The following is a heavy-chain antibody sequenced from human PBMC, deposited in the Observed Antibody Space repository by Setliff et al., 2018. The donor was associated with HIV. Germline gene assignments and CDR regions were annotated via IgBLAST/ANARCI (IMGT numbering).Heavy chain of an antibody. Sequence: SETLSLTCDFSGSSITTTYFWAWIRLPPGKGLEWVGSHYHDGTSFYNPSLKSRVTVSLDTSKNQFSLKLQSVTAADTAVYYCARRAGNWGPNWFDPWGQGTQVTVSS. D-gene: IGHD3-10*01. V-gene: IGHV4-38-2*01. J-gene: IGHJ5*02. CDR2: HYHDGTS. CDR1: GSSITTTYF. CDR3: ARRAGNWGPNWFDP.